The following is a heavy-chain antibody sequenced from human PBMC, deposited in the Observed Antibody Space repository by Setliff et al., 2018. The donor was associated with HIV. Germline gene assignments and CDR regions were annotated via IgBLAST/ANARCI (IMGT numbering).Heavy chain of an antibody. V-gene: IGHV4-4*09. J-gene: IGHJ6*03. CDR1: GGSISSYY. CDR3: ARDKGYYYMDV. Sequence: SETLSLTCTVSGGSISSYYWSWIRQPPGKGLEWIGNIYSSGSTNYNPYLKSRVTMSVDTSKNQLSLKLSSVTAADTAVYYCARDKGYYYMDVWGKGITVTVSS. CDR2: IYSSGST.